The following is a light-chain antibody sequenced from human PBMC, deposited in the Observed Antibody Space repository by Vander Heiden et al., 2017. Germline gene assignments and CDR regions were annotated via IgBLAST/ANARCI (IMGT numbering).Light chain of an antibody. CDR3: CSYSGSYTYGV. CDR1: SSDAGGYDH. J-gene: IGLJ2*01. CDR2: DFS. Sequence: QSALPQPRSVSGSPGQSVTISCTGTSSDAGGYDHVSWYQKHPGKAPNLMIYDFSMRPSAVPDPFSGSKSGNTASLTISGLQAEDEADYYCCSYSGSYTYGVFGGGTKLTVL. V-gene: IGLV2-11*01.